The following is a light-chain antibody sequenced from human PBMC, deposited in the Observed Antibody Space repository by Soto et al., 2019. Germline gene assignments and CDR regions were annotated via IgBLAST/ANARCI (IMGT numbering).Light chain of an antibody. CDR3: QQYNSYCT. CDR2: DAS. Sequence: DIQITQSPSTLSASVGDRATITCRASQSISSWLAWYQQKPGKAPKLLIYDASSLESGVPSRFSGSGSGTEFTLTISSLQPDDFATYYCQQYNSYCTFGQGTKVDIK. J-gene: IGKJ1*01. V-gene: IGKV1-5*01. CDR1: QSISSW.